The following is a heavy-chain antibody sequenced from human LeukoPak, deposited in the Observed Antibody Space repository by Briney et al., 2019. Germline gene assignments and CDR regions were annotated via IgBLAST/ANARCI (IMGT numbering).Heavy chain of an antibody. V-gene: IGHV1-46*01. Sequence: IINPSGGSTSYAQKFHGRVTMTRDTSTSTVYMELSSLRSEDTAVYYCARVYDSSGCSDYWGQGTLVTVSS. J-gene: IGHJ4*02. CDR3: ARVYDSSGCSDY. CDR2: INPSGGST. D-gene: IGHD3-22*01.